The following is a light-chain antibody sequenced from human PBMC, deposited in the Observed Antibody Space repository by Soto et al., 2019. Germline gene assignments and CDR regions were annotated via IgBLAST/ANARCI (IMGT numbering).Light chain of an antibody. CDR2: DAS. CDR1: QRIGSN. CDR3: QQYDDWPPCT. V-gene: IGKV3-15*01. Sequence: EIVMTQSPATLSVSLGERVVLSCRASQRIGSNLAWYQQRPGQAPRLLIYDASTRAAGIPGRFGGSGSGTDFTLTIYNLQSDDLAVYYCQQYDDWPPCTFGQGTKLDIK. J-gene: IGKJ2*02.